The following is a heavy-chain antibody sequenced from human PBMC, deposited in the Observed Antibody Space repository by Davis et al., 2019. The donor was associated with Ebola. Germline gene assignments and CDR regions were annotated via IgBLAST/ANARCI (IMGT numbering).Heavy chain of an antibody. Sequence: ASVKVSCKVSEYTLAELSIHWVRQVPDRGLEWMGSFDPEHGGAIYSQKFQGRVTMIDDTSTDTAYMELSSLRSEDTAVYYCTIGGTTGGFDYWGQGTLVTVSS. CDR2: FDPEHGGA. D-gene: IGHD1-14*01. J-gene: IGHJ4*02. V-gene: IGHV1-24*01. CDR1: EYTLAELS. CDR3: TIGGTTGGFDY.